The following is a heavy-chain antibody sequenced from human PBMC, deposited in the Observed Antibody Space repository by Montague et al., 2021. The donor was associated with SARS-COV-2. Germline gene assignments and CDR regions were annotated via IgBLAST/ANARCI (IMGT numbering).Heavy chain of an antibody. V-gene: IGHV5-10-1*01. CDR1: GYSFTSYW. D-gene: IGHD3-3*01. Sequence: QSGAEVKKPGESLRISCKGSGYSFTSYWISWVRQMPGKGLGWMGRIDPSDSYTNYSPSFQGHVTISADKSISTAYLQWSSLKASDTAMYYCARLRFLEWLHIPRGYYGMDVWGQGTTVTVSS. CDR3: ARLRFLEWLHIPRGYYGMDV. J-gene: IGHJ6*02. CDR2: IDPSDSYT.